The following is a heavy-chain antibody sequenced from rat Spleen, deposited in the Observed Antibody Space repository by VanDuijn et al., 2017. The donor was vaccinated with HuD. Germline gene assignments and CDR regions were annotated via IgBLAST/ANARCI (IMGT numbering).Heavy chain of an antibody. J-gene: IGHJ2*01. CDR1: GFTFNNYW. CDR3: TRETYFGH. D-gene: IGHD4-6*01. V-gene: IGHV5-31*01. CDR2: ITNTGGST. Sequence: EVQLVESGGGLVQPGRSLKLSCVASGFTFNNYWMTWIRQAPGKGLEWVASITNTGGSTYYPDSVKGRLTISRDNAKSTLSLQMNDWSSYDTATYYCTRETYFGHWGQGVMVKVSS.